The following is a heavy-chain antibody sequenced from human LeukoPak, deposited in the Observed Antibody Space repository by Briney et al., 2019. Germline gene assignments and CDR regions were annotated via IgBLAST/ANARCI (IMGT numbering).Heavy chain of an antibody. V-gene: IGHV4-59*12. CDR1: GGSMSTYY. CDR3: ARELSDGLPDV. CDR2: IYHSGNT. Sequence: PSETLSLTCSVSGGSMSTYYWSWIRQPPGKGLEWIGYIYHSGNTHYNLSLKSRVTISVDTSKNQFSLKLSSVTAADTAVYYCARELSDGLPDVWGKGTTVTVSS. D-gene: IGHD2/OR15-2a*01. J-gene: IGHJ6*04.